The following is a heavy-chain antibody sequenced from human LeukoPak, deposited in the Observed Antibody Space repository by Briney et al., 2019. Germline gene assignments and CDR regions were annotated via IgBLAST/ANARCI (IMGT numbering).Heavy chain of an antibody. J-gene: IGHJ4*02. CDR3: AKRPSDYGDYVSYFDY. D-gene: IGHD4-17*01. CDR1: GFSFISYG. V-gene: IGHV3-30*18. Sequence: GGSLRLSCAASGFSFISYGMHWVRQAPGKGLEWVGVISDDGRSKDYADSVKGRFTISRDNSTDTLYMQMNSLRAEDTAVYYCAKRPSDYGDYVSYFDYWGRGTLVTVSS. CDR2: ISDDGRSK.